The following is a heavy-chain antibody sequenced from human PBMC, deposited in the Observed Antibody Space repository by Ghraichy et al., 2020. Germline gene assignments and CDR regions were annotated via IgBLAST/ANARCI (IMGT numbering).Heavy chain of an antibody. CDR3: AKESWFGESGHVDY. Sequence: GVSLRLSCAASGFTFSSYAMSWVRQAPGKGLEWVSAISGSGGSTYYADSVKGRFTISRDNSKNTLYLQMNSLRAEDTAVYYCAKESWFGESGHVDYWGQGTLVTVSS. J-gene: IGHJ4*02. CDR1: GFTFSSYA. CDR2: ISGSGGST. D-gene: IGHD3-10*01. V-gene: IGHV3-23*01.